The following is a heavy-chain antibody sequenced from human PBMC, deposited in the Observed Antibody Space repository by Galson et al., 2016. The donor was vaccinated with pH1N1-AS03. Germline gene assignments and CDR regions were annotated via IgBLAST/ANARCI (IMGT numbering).Heavy chain of an antibody. CDR1: GGSISSSNL. Sequence: LSLTCAVSGGSISSSNLWSWVRQPPGKGLEWIGEIYHSGSSNYNPSLKSRVTISVDKSKNQFSLKLTSLAAADTALYYCARATRDNWYEQGFYFDYWGQGTLVTVSS. CDR3: ARATRDNWYEQGFYFDY. J-gene: IGHJ4*02. D-gene: IGHD1-1*01. CDR2: IYHSGSS. V-gene: IGHV4-4*02.